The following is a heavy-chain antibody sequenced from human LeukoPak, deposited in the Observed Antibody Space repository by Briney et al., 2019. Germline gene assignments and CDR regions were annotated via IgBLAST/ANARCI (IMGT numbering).Heavy chain of an antibody. Sequence: GGSLRLSCAASGFTFSSYVMHWVRQAPGKGLEWVGRIKSKIDGGTTEYAAPVKGRFTISRDDSKNTVYLQMNSLKTEDTAVYYCSTAGYCSGGDCYSFDYWGQGIRVTLSS. V-gene: IGHV3-15*01. J-gene: IGHJ4*02. D-gene: IGHD2-15*01. CDR3: STAGYCSGGDCYSFDY. CDR1: GFTFSSYV. CDR2: IKSKIDGGTT.